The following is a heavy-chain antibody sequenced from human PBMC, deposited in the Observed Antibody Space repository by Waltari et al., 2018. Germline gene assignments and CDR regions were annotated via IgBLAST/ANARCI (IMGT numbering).Heavy chain of an antibody. Sequence: EVQLVQSGAEVKKPGESLKISCKGSGYSFNSYWIGWARQMPGKGLEWMGSIYPGDSDTRYSPSFQGQVTISDDKSIRTAYLQWSSLKASDTAMYYCARHVEMATIPLYYFDYWGQGTLVTVSS. J-gene: IGHJ4*02. CDR1: GYSFNSYW. CDR3: ARHVEMATIPLYYFDY. CDR2: IYPGDSDT. D-gene: IGHD5-12*01. V-gene: IGHV5-51*01.